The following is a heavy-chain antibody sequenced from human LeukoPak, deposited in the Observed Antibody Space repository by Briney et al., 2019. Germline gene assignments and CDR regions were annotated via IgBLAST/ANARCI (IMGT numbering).Heavy chain of an antibody. D-gene: IGHD2-2*01. CDR2: IYYSGST. CDR3: ARHGPMGEIVGVPAAIFAFDI. V-gene: IGHV4-39*01. Sequence: PSETLSLTCTVSGGSISSSSYYWGWIRQPPGKGREWIGSIYYSGSTYYNPSLKSRVTISVDTSKNQFSLKLSSVTAADTAVYYCARHGPMGEIVGVPAAIFAFDIWGQGTMVTVSS. J-gene: IGHJ3*02. CDR1: GGSISSSSYY.